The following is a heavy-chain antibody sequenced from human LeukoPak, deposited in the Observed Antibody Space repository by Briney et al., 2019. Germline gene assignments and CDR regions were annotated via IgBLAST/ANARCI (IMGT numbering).Heavy chain of an antibody. Sequence: GASVTVSCKASGYTFTDYYMHWVRQAPGQGLEWMAWINPNSGDTKYAQKFQGRVTMTRDTSLNTAYMELSRLRSDDTAVYYCARVLGWFGGGNWFDPWGQGTLVTVSS. D-gene: IGHD3-10*01. J-gene: IGHJ5*02. CDR2: INPNSGDT. CDR1: GYTFTDYY. CDR3: ARVLGWFGGGNWFDP. V-gene: IGHV1-2*02.